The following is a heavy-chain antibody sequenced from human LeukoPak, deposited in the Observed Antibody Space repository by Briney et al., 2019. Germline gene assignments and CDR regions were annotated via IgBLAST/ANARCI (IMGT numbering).Heavy chain of an antibody. CDR2: ISSSGSTI. D-gene: IGHD2-15*01. CDR1: GFTFSSYE. CDR3: ARAGGPPHYYYYMDV. Sequence: GGSLRLSCAASGFTFSSYEMNWVRQAPGKGLEWVSYISSSGSTIYYADSVKGRFTISRDNAKNSLYLQMNSLRVDDTTIYYCARAGGPPHYYYYMDVWGNGTTVTVSS. J-gene: IGHJ6*03. V-gene: IGHV3-48*03.